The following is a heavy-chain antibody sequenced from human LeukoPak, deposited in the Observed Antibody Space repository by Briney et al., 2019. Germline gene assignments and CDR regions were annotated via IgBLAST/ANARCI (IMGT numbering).Heavy chain of an antibody. V-gene: IGHV3-74*01. CDR2: INSDGSST. D-gene: IGHD3-22*01. CDR3: ARDRDMIVVVITFDY. CDR1: GFSLSSYW. Sequence: GGSLRLSCAASGFSLSSYWMTWVRQAPGKGLVWVSRINSDGSSTSYADSVKGRFTISRDNAKNTLYLQMNSLRAEDTAVYYCARDRDMIVVVITFDYWGQGTLVTVSS. J-gene: IGHJ4*02.